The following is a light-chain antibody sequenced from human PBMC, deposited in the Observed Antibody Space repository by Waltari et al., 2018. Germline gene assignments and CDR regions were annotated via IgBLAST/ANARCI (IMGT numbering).Light chain of an antibody. CDR3: LSYAGNDGYF. Sequence: QSALTQPPSASGSPGQSVTISCTGTSSDVGGYNYVSWYQQHPGKAPQLVITDVNKRPSGVPARFSGSKSGNTASLTFSGLQTEDEADYYCLSYAGNDGYFFGTGTRVTVL. J-gene: IGLJ1*01. V-gene: IGLV2-8*01. CDR2: DVN. CDR1: SSDVGGYNY.